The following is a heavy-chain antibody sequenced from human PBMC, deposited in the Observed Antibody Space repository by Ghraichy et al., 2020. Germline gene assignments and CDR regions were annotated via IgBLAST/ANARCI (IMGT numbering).Heavy chain of an antibody. CDR2: IYSGGST. V-gene: IGHV3-53*01. Sequence: GGSLRLSCAASGFTVSSNYMSWVRQAPGKGLEWVSLIYSGGSTHYADSVKGRFTISRDNSKNTLYLQMNSLRAEDTAVYYCAVSPRRYSLDYWGQGTLVTVSS. J-gene: IGHJ4*02. D-gene: IGHD6-13*01. CDR3: AVSPRRYSLDY. CDR1: GFTVSSNY.